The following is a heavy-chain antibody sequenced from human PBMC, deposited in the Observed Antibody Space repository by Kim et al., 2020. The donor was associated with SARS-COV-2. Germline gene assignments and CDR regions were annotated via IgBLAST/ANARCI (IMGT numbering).Heavy chain of an antibody. CDR3: AREGVKWGTTGTSVLFDY. CDR1: GYTFTGYY. Sequence: ASVKVSCKASGYTFTGYYMHWVRQAPGQGLEWMGWINPNSGGTNYAQKFQGWVTMTRDTSISTAYMELSRLRSDDTAVYYCAREGVKWGTTGTSVLFDYWGQGTLVTVSS. J-gene: IGHJ4*02. V-gene: IGHV1-2*04. D-gene: IGHD1-1*01. CDR2: INPNSGGT.